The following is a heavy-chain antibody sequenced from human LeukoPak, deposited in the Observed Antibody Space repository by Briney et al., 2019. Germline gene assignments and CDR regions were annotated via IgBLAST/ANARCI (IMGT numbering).Heavy chain of an antibody. V-gene: IGHV1-69*13. CDR2: IIPIFGTA. CDR1: GGTFSSYA. J-gene: IGHJ6*02. Sequence: ASVKVSCKASGGTFSSYAISWVRQAPGQGLEWMGGIIPIFGTANYAQKFQGRVTITADESTSTAYMELSSLRSEDTAVYYRARYSGYDYYYYYGMDVWGQGTTVTVSS. D-gene: IGHD5-12*01. CDR3: ARYSGYDYYYYYGMDV.